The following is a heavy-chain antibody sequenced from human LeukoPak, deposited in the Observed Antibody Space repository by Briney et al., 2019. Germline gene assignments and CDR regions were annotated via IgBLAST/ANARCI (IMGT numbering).Heavy chain of an antibody. J-gene: IGHJ4*02. V-gene: IGHV6-1*01. D-gene: IGHD3-22*01. CDR2: TYYRSKWYN. CDR1: GDSVSSNSAA. CDR3: ARAAGYYDTSFDY. Sequence: SQTLSLTFAISGDSVSSNSAAWNWIRRSPSRGLEWLGRTYYRSKWYNNYAISVKSRITINPDTSKNQFSLQLNSVTPEDTAVYYCARAAGYYDTSFDYWGQGTLVTVSS.